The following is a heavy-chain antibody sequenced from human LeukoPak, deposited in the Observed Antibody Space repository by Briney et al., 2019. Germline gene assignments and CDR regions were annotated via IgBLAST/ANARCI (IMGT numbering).Heavy chain of an antibody. D-gene: IGHD3-10*01. CDR2: IYTSGST. Sequence: SETLSLTCTVSGGSISSDSYYWSWIRQPAGKGLEWIVRIYTSGSTNYNPSLKSRVTISVATSKNQFSLKLSSVTAPDTAVYYCARESLMVRGVRSYYYYGMDVWGQGTTVTVSS. CDR1: GGSISSDSYY. J-gene: IGHJ6*02. CDR3: ARESLMVRGVRSYYYYGMDV. V-gene: IGHV4-61*02.